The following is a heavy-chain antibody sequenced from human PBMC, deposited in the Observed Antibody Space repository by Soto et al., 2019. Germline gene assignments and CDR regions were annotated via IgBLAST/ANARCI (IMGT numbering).Heavy chain of an antibody. CDR1: GGSVSSSSYY. Sequence: QLQLQESGPGLVKPSETQSLTCTVSGGSVSSSSYYWGWVRQPPGKGLEWIGSVYYSGSTYYNPFLESRVTISVDKSKNQFSLKLMSLSAADTAVYYCGRLEGLATISYYFDYWGQGALVTVSS. CDR3: GRLEGLATISYYFDY. D-gene: IGHD3-9*01. CDR2: VYYSGST. V-gene: IGHV4-39*01. J-gene: IGHJ4*02.